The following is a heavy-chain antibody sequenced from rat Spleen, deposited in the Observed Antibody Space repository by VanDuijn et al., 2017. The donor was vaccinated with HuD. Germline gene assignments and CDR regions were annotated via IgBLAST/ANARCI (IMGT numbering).Heavy chain of an antibody. CDR1: GFTFSDSG. CDR2: ISTSGGST. CDR3: TRGRPGLGAW. J-gene: IGHJ2*01. Sequence: EVQLVESDGGLVQPGRSLKLSCAASGFTFSDSGMAWVRQAPTKGLEWVATISTSGGSTYYRDSVKGRFTISRDNAKSTLYLQMNSLRSEDTATYYCTRGRPGLGAWWGQGVMVTVSS. V-gene: IGHV5-29*01. D-gene: IGHD5-1*01.